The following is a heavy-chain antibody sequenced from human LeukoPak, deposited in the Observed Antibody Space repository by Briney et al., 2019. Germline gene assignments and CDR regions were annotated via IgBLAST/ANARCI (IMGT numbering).Heavy chain of an antibody. CDR1: GGTLSSYS. CDR2: INTNTGNP. Sequence: ASVKVSCKASGGTLSSYSINWVRQAPGQGLEWMGWINTNTGNPTYAQGFTGRFVFSLDTSVSTAYLQISSLKAEDTAVYYCARDLAARPGSGWFDPWGQGTLVTVSS. CDR3: ARDLAARPGSGWFDP. J-gene: IGHJ5*02. V-gene: IGHV7-4-1*02. D-gene: IGHD6-6*01.